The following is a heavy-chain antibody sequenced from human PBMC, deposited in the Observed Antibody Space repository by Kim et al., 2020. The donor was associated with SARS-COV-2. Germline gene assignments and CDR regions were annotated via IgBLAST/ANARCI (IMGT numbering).Heavy chain of an antibody. J-gene: IGHJ4*02. CDR3: AKDDSSSWYGSPIDY. CDR1: GFTFSSYA. CDR2: ISGSGGST. D-gene: IGHD6-13*01. V-gene: IGHV3-23*01. Sequence: GGSLRLSCAASGFTFSSYAMSWVRQAQGKGLEWVSAISGSGGSTYYADSVKGRFTISRDNSKNPLYLQMNSLRAEETAVYYRAKDDSSSWYGSPIDYWGQGTLVTVSS.